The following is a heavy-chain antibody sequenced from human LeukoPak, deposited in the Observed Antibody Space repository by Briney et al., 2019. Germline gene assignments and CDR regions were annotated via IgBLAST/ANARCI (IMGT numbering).Heavy chain of an antibody. CDR1: GGSISSYY. D-gene: IGHD1-14*01. J-gene: IGHJ3*02. CDR3: ARDRRYNTAPHDAFDI. CDR2: IYYSGTT. V-gene: IGHV4-59*12. Sequence: SETLSLTCTVSGGSISSYYWSWIRQPPGKGLAWVGYIYYSGTTNYNPSLKSRVTISIETSRNQFSLKLTSVTAADTAVYYCARDRRYNTAPHDAFDIWGQGTVVTFSS.